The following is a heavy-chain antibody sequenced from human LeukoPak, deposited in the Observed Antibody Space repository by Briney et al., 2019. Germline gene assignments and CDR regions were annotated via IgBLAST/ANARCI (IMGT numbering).Heavy chain of an antibody. CDR3: VHVGTMTGLYLGS. D-gene: IGHD1-7*01. CDR2: IKSKTDGGTT. J-gene: IGHJ4*02. V-gene: IGHV3-15*01. CDR1: GYTFTNAW. Sequence: PGGSLRLSCATSGYTFTNAWMSWVRQAPGKGLEWVGHIKSKTDGGTTDYAAPVKGRFTISRDDSKNTLSLQMDSLQSDDTAVYYCVHVGTMTGLYLGSWGQGTLVTVSS.